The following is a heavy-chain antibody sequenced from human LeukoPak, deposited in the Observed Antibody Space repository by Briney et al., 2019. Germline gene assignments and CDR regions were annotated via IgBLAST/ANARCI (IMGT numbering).Heavy chain of an antibody. CDR2: ISSSGSTI. V-gene: IGHV3-48*03. CDR3: ATDKSVGKTYYYCLDV. D-gene: IGHD1-26*01. J-gene: IGHJ6*03. Sequence: GGSLRLSCAASGFTFSSYEMNWVRQAPGKWLEWVSYISSSGSTIYYADSVKGRFTISRDNAKNSLYLQMNSLRAEDTAVYYCATDKSVGKTYYYCLDVWGKGTTVTVSS. CDR1: GFTFSSYE.